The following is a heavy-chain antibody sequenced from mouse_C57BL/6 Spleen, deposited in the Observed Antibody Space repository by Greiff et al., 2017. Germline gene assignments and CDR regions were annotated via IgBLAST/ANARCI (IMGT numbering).Heavy chain of an antibody. CDR1: GYTFTSYW. D-gene: IGHD2-4*01. J-gene: IGHJ2*01. Sequence: QVQLQQPGTELVKPGASVKLSCKASGYTFTSYWMHWVKQRPGQGLEWIGNINPNNGGTNYNEKFKSKATLTVDKSSSTAYLQLSSLTSEASAVYNCASLYYDYEPYYYDDWGQTTTLTVST. CDR2: INPNNGGT. CDR3: ASLYYDYEPYYYDD. V-gene: IGHV1-53*01.